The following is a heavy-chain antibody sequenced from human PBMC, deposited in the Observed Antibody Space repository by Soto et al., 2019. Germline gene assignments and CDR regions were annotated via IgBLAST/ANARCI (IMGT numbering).Heavy chain of an antibody. CDR3: ARVSTTFSTGCFDY. Sequence: QVQLQESGPGLVKPSETLSLTCTVSGGSVSSGSYYWSWIRQPPGKGLEWIGYIYYSGSTNYNPSLKSRVTISVDTSKNQFSLKQSSVTAADTAVYYCARVSTTFSTGCFDYWGQGTLVTVSS. CDR1: GGSVSSGSYY. CDR2: IYYSGST. J-gene: IGHJ4*02. D-gene: IGHD3-10*01. V-gene: IGHV4-61*01.